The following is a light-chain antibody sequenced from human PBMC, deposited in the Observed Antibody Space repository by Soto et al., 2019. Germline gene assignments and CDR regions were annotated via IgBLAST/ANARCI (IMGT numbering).Light chain of an antibody. Sequence: QSALTQPASVSGSPGQSITISCTGTSSDIGDYNYVSWYQQHPGKAPKLMIYEVTNRPSGVSNRFSGSKSGNTASLTISGLQAEDEADYYCNSYTSGSTYVFGTGTKLTVL. V-gene: IGLV2-14*01. J-gene: IGLJ1*01. CDR3: NSYTSGSTYV. CDR1: SSDIGDYNY. CDR2: EVT.